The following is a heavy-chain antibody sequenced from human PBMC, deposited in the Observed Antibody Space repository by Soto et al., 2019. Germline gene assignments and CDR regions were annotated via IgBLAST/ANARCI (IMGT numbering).Heavy chain of an antibody. J-gene: IGHJ4*02. V-gene: IGHV3-30*04. CDR2: ISTDGRDK. CDR1: GFTFSRHA. D-gene: IGHD6-13*01. CDR3: AKDHALAAAGYYFAY. Sequence: QVQLVESGGGVVQPGRSLRLSCAASGFTFSRHAMHWVRQAPGKGLEWVAVISTDGRDKYHADSVKGRFTISRDNSKNAWYLQINGLRAEETVVYYCAKDHALAAAGYYFAYGGRGPLFTVSS.